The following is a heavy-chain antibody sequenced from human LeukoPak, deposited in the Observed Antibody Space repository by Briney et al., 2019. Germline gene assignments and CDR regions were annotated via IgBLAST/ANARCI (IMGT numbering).Heavy chain of an antibody. CDR3: ARYYDRSGYWSTPHFDY. D-gene: IGHD3-22*01. V-gene: IGHV4-34*01. CDR1: GGSFSGYY. Sequence: SETLSLTCAVYGGSFSGYYWNWIRQPPGKGLEWIGQINHSGSTNYNPSLKSRVTISVDTSKNQFSLKLSSVTAADTAVYYCARYYDRSGYWSTPHFDYWGQGTLVTVSS. J-gene: IGHJ4*02. CDR2: INHSGST.